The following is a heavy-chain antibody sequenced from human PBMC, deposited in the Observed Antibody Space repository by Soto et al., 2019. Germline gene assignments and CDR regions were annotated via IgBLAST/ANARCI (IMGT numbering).Heavy chain of an antibody. CDR3: ARGTFSSWRDAEYFQH. CDR1: GFTFSSDW. CDR2: IDSGGRTT. Sequence: PGGSLRLSCAASGFTFSSDWMHWFRQAPGKGLVWVSRIDSGGRTTNYADSVKGRFTISRDNSKNTLYLQMNSLRAEDTAVYYCARGTFSSWRDAEYFQHWGQGTLVTVSS. V-gene: IGHV3-74*01. J-gene: IGHJ1*01. D-gene: IGHD6-13*01.